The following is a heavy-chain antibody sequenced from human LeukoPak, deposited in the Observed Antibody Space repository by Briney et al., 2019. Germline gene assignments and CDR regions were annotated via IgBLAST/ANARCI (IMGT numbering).Heavy chain of an antibody. V-gene: IGHV1-69*04. CDR1: GGTFSSYT. CDR3: ARDRLPHPTFGGVIAY. D-gene: IGHD3-16*02. J-gene: IGHJ4*02. CDR2: IIPILGIA. Sequence: SVKVSCKASGGTFSSYTISWVRQAPGQGLEWMGRIIPILGIANYAQKFQGRVTITADKSTSTAYMELSSLRSEDTAVYYCARDRLPHPTFGGVIAYWGQGTLVTVSS.